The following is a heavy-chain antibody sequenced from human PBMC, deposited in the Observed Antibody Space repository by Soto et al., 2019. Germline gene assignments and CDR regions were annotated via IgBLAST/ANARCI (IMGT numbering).Heavy chain of an antibody. J-gene: IGHJ1*01. CDR2: IWCDGSNK. Sequence: GGSLRLSCAASGFPFSSYGMHWVRQAPGKGLDWVAVIWCDGSNKDYADSVKGRFTISRDNSKNTLFLQMNNLRVDDTAVYYCASSINWGQGTLVTVSS. CDR3: ASSIN. CDR1: GFPFSSYG. V-gene: IGHV3-33*01.